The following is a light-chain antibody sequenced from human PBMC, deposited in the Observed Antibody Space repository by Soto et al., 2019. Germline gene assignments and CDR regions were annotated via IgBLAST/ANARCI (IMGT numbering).Light chain of an antibody. CDR1: QSISSY. Sequence: DIQMTQSPSSLSASVGDRVTITCRASQSISSYLNWYQQKPGKAPKLLIYAASSLQSGVPSRFSGSGYGTDFTLPISSLQPEDFATYYCQQSYSTLPFTFGPGTKVDIK. J-gene: IGKJ3*01. CDR3: QQSYSTLPFT. V-gene: IGKV1-39*01. CDR2: AAS.